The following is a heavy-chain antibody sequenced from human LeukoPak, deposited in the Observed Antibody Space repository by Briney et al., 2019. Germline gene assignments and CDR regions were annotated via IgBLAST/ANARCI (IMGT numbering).Heavy chain of an antibody. D-gene: IGHD4-11*01. Sequence: GGSLRLSCAASAFTFSSSAMNWVRQAPGKGLEWVSAISGSGDSTYYADSVKGRFTISRDNSKNTLYLQMNSLRAEDTAVYYCAKDRPFTVTTPNWFDPWGQGTLVTVSS. V-gene: IGHV3-23*01. J-gene: IGHJ5*02. CDR2: ISGSGDST. CDR1: AFTFSSSA. CDR3: AKDRPFTVTTPNWFDP.